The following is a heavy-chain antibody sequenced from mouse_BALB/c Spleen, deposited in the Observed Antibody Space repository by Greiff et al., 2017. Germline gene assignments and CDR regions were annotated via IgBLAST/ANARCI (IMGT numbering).Heavy chain of an antibody. J-gene: IGHJ2*01. CDR2: ISYSGST. CDR3: ARWGGNYVRYFDY. CDR1: GYSITSDYA. Sequence: EVQGVESGPGLVKPSQSLSLTCTVTGYSITSDYAWNWIRQFPGNKLEWMGYISYSGSTSYNPSLKSRISITRDTSKNQFFLQLNSVTTEDTATYYCARWGGNYVRYFDYWGQGTTLTVSS. D-gene: IGHD2-1*01. V-gene: IGHV3-2*02.